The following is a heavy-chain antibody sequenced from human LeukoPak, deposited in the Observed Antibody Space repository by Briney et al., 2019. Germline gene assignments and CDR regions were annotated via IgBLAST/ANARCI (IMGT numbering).Heavy chain of an antibody. CDR3: ARGLASGYPPIPFDY. D-gene: IGHD3-3*01. V-gene: IGHV4-34*12. J-gene: IGHJ4*02. CDR2: IIDTGST. Sequence: SETLSLTCAVYGGSFSGYYWTWIRQPPGKGLEWIGEIIDTGSTKYNSSLKSRVTISVDTSKNEFSLNLTSVTAADTAIYYCARGLASGYPPIPFDYWGQGTLVTVSS. CDR1: GGSFSGYY.